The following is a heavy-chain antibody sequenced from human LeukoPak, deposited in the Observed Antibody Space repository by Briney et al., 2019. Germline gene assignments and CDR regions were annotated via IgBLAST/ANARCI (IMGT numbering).Heavy chain of an antibody. D-gene: IGHD2-2*01. CDR1: GYTLTELS. CDR2: FDPEDGET. Sequence: GASVKVSCKVSGYTLTELSMHWVRQAPGKGLEWMGGFDPEDGETIYAQKFQGRVTMTEDTSTDTAYMELSSLRSEDTAVYYCARDRLLFGSTSSYLGWYSDLWGRGTLVTVSS. V-gene: IGHV1-24*01. CDR3: ARDRLLFGSTSSYLGWYSDL. J-gene: IGHJ2*01.